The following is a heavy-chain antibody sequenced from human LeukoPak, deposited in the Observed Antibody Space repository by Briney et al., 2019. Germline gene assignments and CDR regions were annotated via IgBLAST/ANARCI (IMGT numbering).Heavy chain of an antibody. CDR2: IYYTGST. V-gene: IGHV4-59*01. Sequence: SETLSLTCTVSGGSISSYYWSWIRQPPGKGLEWIGYIYYTGSTNYNPSLKSRVTISVDTSKDQFSLKLSSVTAADTAVYYCARDGISGSYYAEYFQYWGQGTLVTVSS. D-gene: IGHD1-26*01. CDR3: ARDGISGSYYAEYFQY. CDR1: GGSISSYY. J-gene: IGHJ1*01.